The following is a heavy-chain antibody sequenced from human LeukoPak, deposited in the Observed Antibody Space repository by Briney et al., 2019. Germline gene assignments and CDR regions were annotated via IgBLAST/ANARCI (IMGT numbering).Heavy chain of an antibody. CDR3: ARAARLRITLVRLIHAAFDM. V-gene: IGHV4-39*02. Sequence: SETLSLTCTVSGGSISSNSYYWGGIRQPPGKGLEWIGSLYYAGNTFLNPTLDSRVTITVDKSKNQFSLKLRSATAADTAVYYCARAARLRITLVRLIHAAFDMWGQGTMVTVSS. D-gene: IGHD3-10*01. CDR2: LYYAGNT. J-gene: IGHJ3*02. CDR1: GGSISSNSYY.